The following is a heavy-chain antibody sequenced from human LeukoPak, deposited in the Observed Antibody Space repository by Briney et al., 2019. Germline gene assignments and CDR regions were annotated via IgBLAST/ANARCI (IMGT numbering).Heavy chain of an antibody. Sequence: PGGSLRLSCAASGFTFSSYAMSWVRQAPGKGLEWVSVIYSGGSTYYADSVKGRFTISRDNSKNTLYLQMNSLRAEDTAVYYCARVGGSYDILTGYYPSWFDPWGQGTLVTVSS. J-gene: IGHJ5*02. CDR2: IYSGGST. CDR1: GFTFSSYA. CDR3: ARVGGSYDILTGYYPSWFDP. D-gene: IGHD3-9*01. V-gene: IGHV3-53*01.